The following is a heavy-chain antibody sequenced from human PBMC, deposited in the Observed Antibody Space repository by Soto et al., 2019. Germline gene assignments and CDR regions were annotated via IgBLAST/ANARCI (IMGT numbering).Heavy chain of an antibody. CDR3: AKDFGRTYCDFWGGYYFDY. Sequence: GGSLRLSCAASGFTFSSYAMSWVRQAPGKGPEWVSAISGSGGSTYYADSVKGRFTISRDNSKNTLYLQMNSLRAEDTAVYYGAKDFGRTYCDFWGGYYFDYWGQGTLVTVSS. J-gene: IGHJ4*02. CDR2: ISGSGGST. D-gene: IGHD3-3*01. V-gene: IGHV3-23*01. CDR1: GFTFSSYA.